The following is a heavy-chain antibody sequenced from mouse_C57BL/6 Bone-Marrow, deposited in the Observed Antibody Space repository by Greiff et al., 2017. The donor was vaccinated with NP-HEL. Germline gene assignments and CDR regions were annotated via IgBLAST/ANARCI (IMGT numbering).Heavy chain of an antibody. D-gene: IGHD1-1*01. V-gene: IGHV6-6*01. Sequence: DVQLQESGGGLVQPGGSMKLSCAASGFTFSDAWMDWVRQSPEKGLEWVAEIRNKANNHATYYAESVKGRFTISRDDSKSSVYLQINSLRAEDTGIYYCTSITTVVAPYFDVWGTGTTVTVSS. CDR1: GFTFSDAW. CDR2: IRNKANNHAT. J-gene: IGHJ1*03. CDR3: TSITTVVAPYFDV.